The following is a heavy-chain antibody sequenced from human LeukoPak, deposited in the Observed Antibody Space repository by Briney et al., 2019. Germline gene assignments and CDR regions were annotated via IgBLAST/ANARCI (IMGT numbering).Heavy chain of an antibody. CDR2: TYYRSKWYN. J-gene: IGHJ5*02. D-gene: IGHD5-24*01. V-gene: IGHV6-1*01. CDR3: ARDLGDGYNWFDP. CDR1: GDSVSNNSAA. Sequence: SQTLSLTCAIPGDSVSNNSAAWNWIRQSPSRGLEWLGRTYYRSKWYNDYAVSVKSRITINPDTSKNQLSLQLNSVTPEDTAVYYCARDLGDGYNWFDPWGQGTLVTVSS.